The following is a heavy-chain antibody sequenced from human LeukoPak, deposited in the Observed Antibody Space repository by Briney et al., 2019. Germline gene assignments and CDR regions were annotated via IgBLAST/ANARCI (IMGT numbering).Heavy chain of an antibody. V-gene: IGHV1-18*01. CDR3: ARDPLRYFDWLSIGNWFDP. J-gene: IGHJ5*02. Sequence: ASVKVSCKASGYTLTSYGISWVRQAPGQGLEWMGWISAYNGNTNYAQKLQGRVTMTTDTSTSTAYMELRSLRSGDTAVYYCARDPLRYFDWLSIGNWFDPWGQGTLVTVSS. D-gene: IGHD3-9*01. CDR2: ISAYNGNT. CDR1: GYTLTSYG.